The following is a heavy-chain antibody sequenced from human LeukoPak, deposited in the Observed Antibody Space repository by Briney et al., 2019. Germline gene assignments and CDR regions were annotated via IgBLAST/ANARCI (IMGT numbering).Heavy chain of an antibody. CDR2: ISGSGGST. CDR1: GFTFSSYA. CDR3: AKDGRVVGATPLNY. Sequence: GSLRLSCAASGFTFSSYAMSWVRQAPGKGLEWVSAISGSGGSTYYADSVKGRFTISRDNSKNTLYLQMNSLRAEDTAVYYCAKDGRVVGATPLNYWGQGTLVTVSS. V-gene: IGHV3-23*01. J-gene: IGHJ4*02. D-gene: IGHD1-26*01.